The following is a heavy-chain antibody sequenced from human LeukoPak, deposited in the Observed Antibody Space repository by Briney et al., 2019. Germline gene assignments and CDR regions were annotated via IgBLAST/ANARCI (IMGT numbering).Heavy chain of an antibody. V-gene: IGHV3-20*04. J-gene: IGHJ4*02. D-gene: IGHD5-18*01. CDR3: ARVFARYSLVY. CDR1: GFTFDDYG. Sequence: GGSLRLSCAASGFTFDDYGMSWVRQAPGKGLEWFSGINWNGGSTGYADSVKGRFTISRDNAKNSLYLQMNSLRAEDTALYYCARVFARYSLVYWGQGTLVTVSS. CDR2: INWNGGST.